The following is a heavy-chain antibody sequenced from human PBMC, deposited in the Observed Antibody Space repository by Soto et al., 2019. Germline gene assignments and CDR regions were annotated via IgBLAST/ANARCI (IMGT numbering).Heavy chain of an antibody. J-gene: IGHJ4*01. D-gene: IGHD3-22*01. Sequence: SSVKLRSEEPGGTISGYAISWVRQAPGQGLEWMGGIIPIFGTANYAQKFQGRVTITADESTSTAYMELSSLRFVHPAVYYSARLSSGYYLPFDYWG. V-gene: IGHV1-69*13. CDR1: GGTISGYA. CDR2: IIPIFGTA. CDR3: ARLSSGYYLPFDY.